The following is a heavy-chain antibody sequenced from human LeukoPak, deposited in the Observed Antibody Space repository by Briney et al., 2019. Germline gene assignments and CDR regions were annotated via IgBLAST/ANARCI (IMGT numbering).Heavy chain of an antibody. CDR2: ITPIVDIA. CDR1: GGSFSNYA. D-gene: IGHD2-15*01. J-gene: IGHJ6*02. CDR3: ASGLGFCSGSDCTNLVKDYYYGMNV. Sequence: ASVKVSCKASGGSFSNYAFSWVRQAPGQGLEWMGRITPIVDIATYIQKFQGRVTITANKFTSTAYMELSILTSEDTAVYYCASGLGFCSGSDCTNLVKDYYYGMNVWGQGTTVTVSS. V-gene: IGHV1-69*04.